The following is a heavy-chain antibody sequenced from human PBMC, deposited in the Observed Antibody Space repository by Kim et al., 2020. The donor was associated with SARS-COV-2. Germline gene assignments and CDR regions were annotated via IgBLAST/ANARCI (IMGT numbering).Heavy chain of an antibody. D-gene: IGHD2-8*01. J-gene: IGHJ4*02. Sequence: GGSLRLSCAASGFTFDDYDMHWVRQAPGKGLEWVSGISCNSGSTGYADSVKGRFTISRDNAKNSLYLQMNSLRAEDTAVYYCAKDWSPHMVDGLDYWGQGTLVTVSS. V-gene: IGHV3-9*01. CDR3: AKDWSPHMVDGLDY. CDR2: ISCNSGST. CDR1: GFTFDDYD.